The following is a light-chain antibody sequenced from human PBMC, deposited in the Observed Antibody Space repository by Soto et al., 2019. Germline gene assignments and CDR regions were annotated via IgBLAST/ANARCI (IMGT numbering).Light chain of an antibody. CDR1: SSDVGAYKY. CDR3: TSYVGNDIWV. V-gene: IGLV2-8*01. CDR2: EVT. J-gene: IGLJ3*02. Sequence: QSALTQPPSASGSPGQSVTISCTGTSSDVGAYKYVSWYQQYPGKAPKLMIYEVTKRPSGVPDRFSGSKSGNTAALTVSGLQAEDEAEDYCTSYVGNDIWVFGGGTQLTVL.